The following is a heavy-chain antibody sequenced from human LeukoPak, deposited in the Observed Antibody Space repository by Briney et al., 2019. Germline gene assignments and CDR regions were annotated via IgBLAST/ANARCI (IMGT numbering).Heavy chain of an antibody. CDR2: ITGGGET. V-gene: IGHV3-23*01. J-gene: IGHJ4*02. CDR1: GFSFSNYA. CDR3: AEANWVSNADAVW. D-gene: IGHD1-1*01. Sequence: PGGSLRLSCAASGFSFSNYAMSWVRQAPARRPEWVSSITGGGETFYEDSVKGRFTLSRDDSRNTVYLQLNNLRVEDTAIYYCAEANWVSNADAVWWGQGTQVTVSS.